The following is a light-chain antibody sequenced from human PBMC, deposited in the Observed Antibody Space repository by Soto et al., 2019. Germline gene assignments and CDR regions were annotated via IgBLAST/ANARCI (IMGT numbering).Light chain of an antibody. V-gene: IGLV2-8*01. J-gene: IGLJ2*01. CDR3: SSYGGGDTFHVI. Sequence: QSALTQPPSASGSPGQSVTISCTGTSSDVGAYNYVSWYQQYTGKAPKLMIYDVLKRPSGVPDRFSGSKSGNTASLTVAGLRADDEAVDYYSSYGGGDTFHVIFGGGTKLTVL. CDR2: DVL. CDR1: SSDVGAYNY.